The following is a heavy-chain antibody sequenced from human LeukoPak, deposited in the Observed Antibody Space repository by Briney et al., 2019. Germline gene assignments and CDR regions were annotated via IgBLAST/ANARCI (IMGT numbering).Heavy chain of an antibody. CDR3: TRGAGWLIDY. Sequence: SETLSLTCTVSDDSISDYYRGWIRQPPGKGLEWIGYIHNSGTSTYNLSLKSRVTISADTSKNQFSLKLNSMTTADTAVYYCTRGAGWLIDYWGQGILVAVSS. J-gene: IGHJ4*02. D-gene: IGHD3-16*01. CDR2: IHNSGTS. CDR1: DDSISDYY. V-gene: IGHV4-59*01.